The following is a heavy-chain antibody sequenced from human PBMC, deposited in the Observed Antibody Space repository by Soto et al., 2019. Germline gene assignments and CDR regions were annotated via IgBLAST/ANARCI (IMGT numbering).Heavy chain of an antibody. CDR2: ISSSSSTI. CDR1: GFTFSSYS. Sequence: GGSLRLSCAASGFTFSSYSMNWVRQAPGKGLEWVSYISSSSSTIYYADSVKGRFTISRDNAKNSLYLQMNSLRADDTAVYYCARVQGANDNWFDPWGQGTLVTVSS. V-gene: IGHV3-48*01. J-gene: IGHJ5*02. CDR3: ARVQGANDNWFDP.